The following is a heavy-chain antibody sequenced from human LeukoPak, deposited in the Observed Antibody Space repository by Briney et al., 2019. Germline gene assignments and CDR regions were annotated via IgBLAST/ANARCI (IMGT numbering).Heavy chain of an antibody. V-gene: IGHV4-38-2*02. CDR1: GYSINSGYY. CDR2: IDHSGST. D-gene: IGHD6-13*01. Sequence: PSETLSLTCTVSGYSINSGYYWGWIRQPPGKGLEWIGSIDHSGSTYYNPSLKRRVTISLDTSKNQFSLKLSSVTAADTAVYYCARDGTWHSSSWYSTWFDPWGQGTLVTVSS. J-gene: IGHJ5*02. CDR3: ARDGTWHSSSWYSTWFDP.